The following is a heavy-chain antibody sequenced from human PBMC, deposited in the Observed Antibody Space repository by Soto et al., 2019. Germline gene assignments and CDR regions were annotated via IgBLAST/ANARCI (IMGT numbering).Heavy chain of an antibody. CDR1: GFTFSSYG. CDR2: ISYDGSNK. J-gene: IGHJ4*02. V-gene: IGHV3-30*18. CDR3: AKDREYYDSSGYLDY. D-gene: IGHD3-22*01. Sequence: GWSLRLSCAASGFTFSSYGMHWVRQAPGKGLEWVAVISYDGSNKYYADSVKGRFTISRDNSKNTLYLQMNSLRAEDTAVYYCAKDREYYDSSGYLDYWGQGTLVTVSS.